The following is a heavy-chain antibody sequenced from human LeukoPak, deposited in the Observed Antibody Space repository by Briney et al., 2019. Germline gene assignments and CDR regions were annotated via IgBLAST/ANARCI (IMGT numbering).Heavy chain of an antibody. Sequence: PGGSLRLSCGVSGFTFSNYAMSWVRQAPGKGLEWVSGISGSGGSTYYTDSMKGRFTISRDNSKNTLYLQMNSPRADDTAVYFCARAGQQLVPYYFNYWGQGILVTVSS. V-gene: IGHV3-23*01. CDR1: GFTFSNYA. J-gene: IGHJ4*02. CDR3: ARAGQQLVPYYFNY. D-gene: IGHD6-13*01. CDR2: ISGSGGST.